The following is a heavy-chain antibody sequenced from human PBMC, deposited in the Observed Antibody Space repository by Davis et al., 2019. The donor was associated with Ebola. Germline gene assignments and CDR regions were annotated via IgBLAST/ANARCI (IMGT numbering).Heavy chain of an antibody. Sequence: SVQVSCKASGGTFSSYAISWVRQAPGQGLEWMGRIIPILGIANYAQKFQGRVTITADKSTSTAYMELSSLRSEDTAVYYCARDIVGDGSGGYWGQGTLVTVSS. V-gene: IGHV1-69*04. D-gene: IGHD5-24*01. CDR3: ARDIVGDGSGGY. J-gene: IGHJ4*02. CDR1: GGTFSSYA. CDR2: IIPILGIA.